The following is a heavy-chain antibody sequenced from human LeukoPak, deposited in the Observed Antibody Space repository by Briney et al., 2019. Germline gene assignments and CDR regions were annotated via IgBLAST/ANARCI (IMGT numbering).Heavy chain of an antibody. J-gene: IGHJ5*02. V-gene: IGHV4-4*07. CDR3: ARMISSGSYLAWFDP. Sequence: SETLSLICTVSGGSIISYYWSWIRQPAGKGLDWIGRIYTSGSTNYNPSLKSRVTMSVDTSKNQFSLKLSSVTAADTAVYYCARMISSGSYLAWFDPWGQGTMVTVSS. CDR1: GGSIISYY. CDR2: IYTSGST. D-gene: IGHD1-26*01.